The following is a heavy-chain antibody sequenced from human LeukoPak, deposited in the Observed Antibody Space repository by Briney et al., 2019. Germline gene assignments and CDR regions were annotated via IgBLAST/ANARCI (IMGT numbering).Heavy chain of an antibody. CDR1: GFTFSTYA. D-gene: IGHD2-8*01. CDR2: ISGSDDGT. Sequence: GGSLRLSCAASGFTFSTYAMSWVRQIPGKGLEWVSAISGSDDGTYYADSVRGRFTISRDNAKNSLYLQMNSLRAEDTAVYYCARNGLAANGYFDYWGQGTLVTVSS. V-gene: IGHV3-23*01. CDR3: ARNGLAANGYFDY. J-gene: IGHJ4*02.